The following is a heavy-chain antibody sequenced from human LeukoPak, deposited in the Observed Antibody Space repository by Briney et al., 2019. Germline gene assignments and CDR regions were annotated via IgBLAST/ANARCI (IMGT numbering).Heavy chain of an antibody. D-gene: IGHD2-2*01. CDR3: ARDPASAVPIDY. CDR2: IKNDGSEK. Sequence: PGGSLRLSCEGSGFTFINYAMSWVRQAPGKGLEWVAHIKNDGSEKYYVDSVKGRFTISRDNAKNSLYLQMNSLRVEDTAVYYCARDPASAVPIDYLGQGTLVTVSS. V-gene: IGHV3-7*01. CDR1: GFTFINYA. J-gene: IGHJ4*02.